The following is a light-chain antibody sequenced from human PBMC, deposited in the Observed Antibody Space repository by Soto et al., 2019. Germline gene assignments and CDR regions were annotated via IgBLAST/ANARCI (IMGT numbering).Light chain of an antibody. Sequence: IQLTQSPSSLSASVGDRVTIACRASQDISTYLAWYQQKPGKAPKLLNYAASTLQSGVPSRFSGSVSGTDFTLTVRSLPPEDFATYYCQQVNTYPVNVGPETKVDVK. CDR2: AAS. CDR3: QQVNTYPVN. V-gene: IGKV1-9*01. J-gene: IGKJ3*01. CDR1: QDISTY.